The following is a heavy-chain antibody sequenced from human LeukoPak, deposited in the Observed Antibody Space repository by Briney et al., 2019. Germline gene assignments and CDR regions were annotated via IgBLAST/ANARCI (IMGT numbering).Heavy chain of an antibody. V-gene: IGHV3-48*03. J-gene: IGHJ4*02. CDR1: GFTFSIYE. CDR3: ARGGSGWSYYYFDY. D-gene: IGHD6-19*01. CDR2: ISSSGSTI. Sequence: GGSLRLSCAASGFTFSIYEMNWVRQAPGKGLEWVSYISSSGSTIYYADSVQGRFTISRDTAKNSLYLQMNSLRAEDTAVYYCARGGSGWSYYYFDYWGQGTLVTVSS.